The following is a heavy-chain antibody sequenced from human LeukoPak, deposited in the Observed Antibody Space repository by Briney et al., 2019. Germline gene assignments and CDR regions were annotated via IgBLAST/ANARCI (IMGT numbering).Heavy chain of an antibody. CDR2: ISGSGGST. D-gene: IGHD1-26*01. Sequence: GASLRLSCAASGITLSSYAMNWVRQAPGKGLEWVSAISGSGGSTYYADSVKGRFTISRDNSKNTLYLQMNSLRAEDTAVYYCAKDRNSEYFDYWGQGTLVTVSS. J-gene: IGHJ4*02. CDR1: GITLSSYA. V-gene: IGHV3-23*01. CDR3: AKDRNSEYFDY.